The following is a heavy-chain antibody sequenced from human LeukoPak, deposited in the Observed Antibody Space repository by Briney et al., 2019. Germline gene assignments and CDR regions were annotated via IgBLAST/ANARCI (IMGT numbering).Heavy chain of an antibody. V-gene: IGHV3-30*03. J-gene: IGHJ6*02. CDR3: AMCLSDILTGSFWYYYYGMDV. Sequence: GGSLRLSCAASGFTFSSYGMHGVRQAPRQELEWVAVISYDGSNKYYADSVKDRCTISRDNSKNTLYLQMNSLRAEDTAVYYCAMCLSDILTGSFWYYYYGMDVWGQGTTVTVSS. CDR2: ISYDGSNK. CDR1: GFTFSSYG. D-gene: IGHD3-9*01.